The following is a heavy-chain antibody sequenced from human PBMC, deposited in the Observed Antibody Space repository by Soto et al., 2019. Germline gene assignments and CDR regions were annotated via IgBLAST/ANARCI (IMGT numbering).Heavy chain of an antibody. CDR2: MNPNSGNT. D-gene: IGHD2-15*01. J-gene: IGHJ3*02. V-gene: IGHV1-8*01. CDR3: ARQSAFDGVVAADDAFDI. CDR1: GYTFPSSD. Sequence: ASVKVYCKASGYTFPSSDINWVRQATGQGLEWMGWMNPNSGNTGYAQKFQGRVTMTRNTSISTAYMELSSLRSEDTAVYYCARQSAFDGVVAADDAFDIWGQGTMVTV.